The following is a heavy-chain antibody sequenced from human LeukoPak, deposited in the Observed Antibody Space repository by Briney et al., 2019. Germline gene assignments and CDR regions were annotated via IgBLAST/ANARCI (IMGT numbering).Heavy chain of an antibody. CDR3: ARDRRITMIPSNWFDP. CDR1: GGSISSYY. V-gene: IGHV4-59*01. D-gene: IGHD3-22*01. J-gene: IGHJ5*02. Sequence: SETLSLTCTVSGGSISSYYWSWIRQPPGKGPEWIGYIYYSGSTNYNPSLKSRVTISVDTSKNQFSLKLSSVTAADTAVYYCARDRRITMIPSNWFDPWGQGTLVTVSS. CDR2: IYYSGST.